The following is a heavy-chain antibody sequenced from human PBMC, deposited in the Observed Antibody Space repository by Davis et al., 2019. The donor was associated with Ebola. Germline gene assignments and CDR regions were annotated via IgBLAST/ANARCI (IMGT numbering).Heavy chain of an antibody. CDR1: GFTFSSYG. CDR3: AKDVLDYSSSSLWFDP. V-gene: IGHV3-30*02. D-gene: IGHD6-6*01. J-gene: IGHJ5*02. CDR2: IRYDGSNK. Sequence: GGSLRLSCAASGFTFSSYGMYWVRQAPGKGLEWVAFIRYDGSNKYYADSVKGRFTISRDNSKNTLYLQMNSLRAEDTAVYYCAKDVLDYSSSSLWFDPWGQGTLVTVSS.